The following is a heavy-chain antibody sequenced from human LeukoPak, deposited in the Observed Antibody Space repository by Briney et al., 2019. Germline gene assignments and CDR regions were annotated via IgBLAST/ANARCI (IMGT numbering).Heavy chain of an antibody. Sequence: GESLKISCKGSGYSVTNNWIGWVRQMPGRGLEWMGIIYPDDSDTRYSPSFQGQVTISADKSINTAYLQWSSLKASDTAMYYCARSDFWSGYYPRNNWFDPWGQGTLVTVSS. D-gene: IGHD3-3*01. V-gene: IGHV5-51*01. CDR3: ARSDFWSGYYPRNNWFDP. CDR2: IYPDDSDT. J-gene: IGHJ5*02. CDR1: GYSVTNNW.